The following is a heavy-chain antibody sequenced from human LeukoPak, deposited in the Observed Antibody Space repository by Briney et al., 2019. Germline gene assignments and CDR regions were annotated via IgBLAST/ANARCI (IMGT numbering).Heavy chain of an antibody. Sequence: PGGSLRLSCAASGFTFSSYAMSWVRQAPGKGLEWVSAISGSGGSTYYADSVKGRFTISRDNSKNTLYLQMNSLRAEDTAVYYCAKDQIGSVQYPNWFDPWGQGTLVTVSS. V-gene: IGHV3-23*01. CDR2: ISGSGGST. D-gene: IGHD4-11*01. J-gene: IGHJ5*02. CDR1: GFTFSSYA. CDR3: AKDQIGSVQYPNWFDP.